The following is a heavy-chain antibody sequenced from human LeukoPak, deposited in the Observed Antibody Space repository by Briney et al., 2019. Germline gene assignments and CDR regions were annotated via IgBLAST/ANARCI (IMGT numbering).Heavy chain of an antibody. Sequence: SETLSLTCAVYGGSFSGYYWSWIRQPPGKGLEWIGEINHSGSTNYNPSLKSRVTISVDTSKNQFSLKLSSVTAPDTAVYYCARGRYFDGMDVWGQGTTVTVSS. CDR3: ARGRYFDGMDV. CDR2: INHSGST. V-gene: IGHV4-34*01. D-gene: IGHD3-9*01. CDR1: GGSFSGYY. J-gene: IGHJ6*02.